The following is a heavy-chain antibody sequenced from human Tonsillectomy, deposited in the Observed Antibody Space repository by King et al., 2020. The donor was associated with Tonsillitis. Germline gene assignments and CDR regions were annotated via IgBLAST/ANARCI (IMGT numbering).Heavy chain of an antibody. CDR1: GFTFGDYT. Sequence: VQLVESGGGLVQPGRSLRLSCTGSGFTFGDYTMSWFRQAPGKGLEWVVFIRSKPYGGTTEYASSVKGRFTIVRDDSKSIAYLQMNSLKTEDTAVYYCSREDDFWSGYSNWGQGTLVTVSS. J-gene: IGHJ4*02. CDR2: IRSKPYGGTT. CDR3: SREDDFWSGYSN. V-gene: IGHV3-49*03. D-gene: IGHD3-3*01.